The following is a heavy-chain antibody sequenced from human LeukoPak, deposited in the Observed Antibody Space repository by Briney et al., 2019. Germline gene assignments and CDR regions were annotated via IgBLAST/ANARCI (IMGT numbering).Heavy chain of an antibody. CDR3: AKGCGADCYGFYFYHGMDV. D-gene: IGHD2-21*02. CDR2: ISATGSTT. Sequence: PGGSLRLSCTASGLTFSTYALSWVRQTPGKGLEWLSVISATGSTTYYADSVRGRFTISRDNSKNTLYLQMNSLRVEDTAVYYCAKGCGADCYGFYFYHGMDVRGQGTTVSVSS. J-gene: IGHJ6*02. V-gene: IGHV3-23*01. CDR1: GLTFSTYA.